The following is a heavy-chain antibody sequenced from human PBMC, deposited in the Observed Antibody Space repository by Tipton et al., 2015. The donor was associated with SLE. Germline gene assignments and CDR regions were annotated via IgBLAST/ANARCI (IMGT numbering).Heavy chain of an antibody. J-gene: IGHJ3*02. CDR2: IYYSGST. D-gene: IGHD6-19*01. Sequence: TLSLTCTVSGGSISSYYWSWIRQPPGKGLEWIGYIYYSGSTNYNPSLKSRVTISVDTSKNQFSLKLSSVTAADTAVYYCAREVAATGAFDIWGQGTMVTVSS. CDR3: AREVAATGAFDI. V-gene: IGHV4-59*12. CDR1: GGSISSYY.